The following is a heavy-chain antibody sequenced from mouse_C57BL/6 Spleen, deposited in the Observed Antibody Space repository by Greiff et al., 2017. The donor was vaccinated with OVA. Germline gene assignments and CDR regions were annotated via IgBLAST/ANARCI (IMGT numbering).Heavy chain of an antibody. Sequence: EVKLMESEGGLVQPGSSMKLSCTASGFTFSDYYMAWVRQVPEKGLEWVANINYDGSSTYYLDSLKSRFIISRDNAKNILYLQMSSLKSEDTATYYCARSSNYDAMDYWGQGTSVTVSS. CDR1: GFTFSDYY. J-gene: IGHJ4*01. CDR3: ARSSNYDAMDY. CDR2: INYDGSST. D-gene: IGHD2-5*01. V-gene: IGHV5-16*01.